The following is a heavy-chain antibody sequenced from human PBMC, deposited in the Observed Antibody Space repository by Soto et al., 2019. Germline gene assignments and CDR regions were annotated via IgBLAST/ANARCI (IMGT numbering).Heavy chain of an antibody. Sequence: DVQLLESGGGLVQPEGSLRLSCAASGFTFNSYAMGWVRQGPGKGLEWVAVVSIGGSTHYADSVRGRFTISRDNSKNTLSLQMNSLTAEDTAVYFCVKRRGAGGHFDYWGQGALVTVSS. J-gene: IGHJ4*02. CDR3: VKRRGAGGHFDY. CDR2: VSIGGST. D-gene: IGHD2-15*01. V-gene: IGHV3-23*01. CDR1: GFTFNSYA.